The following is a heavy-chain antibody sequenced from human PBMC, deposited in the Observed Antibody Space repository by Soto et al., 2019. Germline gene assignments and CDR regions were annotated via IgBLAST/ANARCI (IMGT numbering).Heavy chain of an antibody. V-gene: IGHV4-34*01. CDR3: ARGPKSSSSRTNDY. CDR2: INHSGST. J-gene: IGHJ4*02. CDR1: GGSFSGYY. Sequence: QVQLQQWGAGLLKPSETLSLTCAVYGGSFSGYYWSWIRQPPGKGLEWIGEINHSGSTKYNPSRKRQVTISVDTSKNQFPLKLSSVTAADTAVYYCARGPKSSSSRTNDYWGQGTLVTVSS. D-gene: IGHD6-6*01.